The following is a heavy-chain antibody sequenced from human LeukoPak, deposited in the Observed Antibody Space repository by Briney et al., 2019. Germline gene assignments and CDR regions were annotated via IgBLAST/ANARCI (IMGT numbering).Heavy chain of an antibody. V-gene: IGHV1-69*01. CDR3: ATDSGDYGWGTNWFDP. CDR1: GGTFSTYA. CDR2: IIPIFGPP. Sequence: GASVKVSCKASGGTFSTYAISWVRQAPGQGLERMGGIIPIFGPPNYAQKFQGRVTITADESTYTAYMELSSLRSEDTAVYYCATDSGDYGWGTNWFDPWGQGTLVTVSS. J-gene: IGHJ5*02. D-gene: IGHD4-17*01.